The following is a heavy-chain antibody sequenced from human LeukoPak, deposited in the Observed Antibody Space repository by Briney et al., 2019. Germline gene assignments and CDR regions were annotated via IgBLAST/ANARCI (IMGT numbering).Heavy chain of an antibody. V-gene: IGHV3-23*01. D-gene: IGHD4-11*01. J-gene: IGHJ4*02. Sequence: GGSLRLSCAASGFIFSTYAMSWVRQAPGKGREWVSALSGSGDKTFYADSVKGRFTISRDNSKNTLYLQMNSLRAEDTAVYYCGKDLNYGLDYWGQGTLVTVSS. CDR3: GKDLNYGLDY. CDR2: LSGSGDKT. CDR1: GFIFSTYA.